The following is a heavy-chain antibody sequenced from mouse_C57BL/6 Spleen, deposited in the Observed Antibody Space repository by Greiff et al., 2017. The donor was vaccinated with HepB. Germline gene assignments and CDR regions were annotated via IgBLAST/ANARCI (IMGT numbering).Heavy chain of an antibody. V-gene: IGHV3-6*01. CDR1: GYSITSGYY. J-gene: IGHJ4*01. Sequence: EVKLEESGPGLVKPSQSLSLTCSVTGYSITSGYYWNWIRQFPGNKLEWMGYISYDGSNNYNPSLKNRISITRDTSKNQFFLKLNSVTTEDTATYYCARAPYDYDGAMDYWGQGTSVTVSS. CDR2: ISYDGSN. CDR3: ARAPYDYDGAMDY. D-gene: IGHD2-4*01.